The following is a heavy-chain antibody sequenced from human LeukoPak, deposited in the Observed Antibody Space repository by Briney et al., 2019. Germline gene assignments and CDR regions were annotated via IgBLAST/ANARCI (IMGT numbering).Heavy chain of an antibody. CDR2: ISSSSITI. CDR3: AGIAVAEEYCY. CDR1: GYTFSSYS. J-gene: IGHJ4*02. D-gene: IGHD6-19*01. V-gene: IGHV3-48*01. Sequence: PGESLRLSCAASGYTFSSYSMNWVRQAPGKGLEWVSYISSSSITIYYADSVKGRVTISRDNAKNSLYLQMNSLRAEDTAVYYCAGIAVAEEYCYWGQGTLVTVSS.